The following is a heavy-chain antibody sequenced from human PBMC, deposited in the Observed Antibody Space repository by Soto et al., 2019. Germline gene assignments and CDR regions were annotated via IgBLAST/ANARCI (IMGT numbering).Heavy chain of an antibody. Sequence: QVQLVQSGAEVKKPGASVKVSCKASGDTFTSHYMHWVRQAPGQGLEWMGIINPSGGSTSYAQKFQGRVNMTRDTSTSTVYMELSSLRSEDTAIYYCARHPGVTYFFDHWGQGTLVTVSS. CDR2: INPSGGST. D-gene: IGHD2-21*02. CDR3: ARHPGVTYFFDH. J-gene: IGHJ4*02. CDR1: GDTFTSHY. V-gene: IGHV1-46*01.